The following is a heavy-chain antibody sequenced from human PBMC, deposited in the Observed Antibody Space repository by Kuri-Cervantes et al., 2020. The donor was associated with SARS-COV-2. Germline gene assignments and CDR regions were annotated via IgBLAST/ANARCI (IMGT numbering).Heavy chain of an antibody. CDR3: AKGVGSGWKLFDY. CDR1: GFTFSSYA. Sequence: LSLTCAASGFTFSSYAMHWVRQAPGKGLEWVAVISYDGSNKYYADSVKGRFTISRDNSKNTLYLQMNSLRAEDTAVYYCAKGVGSGWKLFDYWGQGTLVTVSS. V-gene: IGHV3-30-3*01. D-gene: IGHD6-19*01. J-gene: IGHJ4*02. CDR2: ISYDGSNK.